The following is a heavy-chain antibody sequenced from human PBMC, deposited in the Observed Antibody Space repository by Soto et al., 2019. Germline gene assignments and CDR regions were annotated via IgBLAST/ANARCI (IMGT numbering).Heavy chain of an antibody. D-gene: IGHD6-19*01. Sequence: GGSLRLSCEASGFTFSDYYMSWIRQAPGKGLEYVSYIVSSSAYTNYADSVKGRFTTSRDNAKNSLYLEVNSLRAEDTAVYYCARLRAAGWYMGGYLDYWGQGTPVTVSS. CDR1: GFTFSDYY. CDR3: ARLRAAGWYMGGYLDY. V-gene: IGHV3-11*06. J-gene: IGHJ4*02. CDR2: IVSSSAYT.